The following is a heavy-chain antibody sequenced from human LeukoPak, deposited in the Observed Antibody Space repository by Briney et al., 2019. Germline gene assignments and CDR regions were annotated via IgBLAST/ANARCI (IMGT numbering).Heavy chain of an antibody. J-gene: IGHJ4*02. V-gene: IGHV3-23*01. Sequence: QAGGSLRLSSAASGFTFSSYAMSWVRQAPGRGLEWVSAISGAAGTTYYADSVKGRFTISRDNSKNTLYLQMNSLRAEDTAVYYCAKGDADTAIVATPLDYWGQGTLVTVSS. CDR1: GFTFSSYA. D-gene: IGHD5-18*01. CDR2: ISGAAGTT. CDR3: AKGDADTAIVATPLDY.